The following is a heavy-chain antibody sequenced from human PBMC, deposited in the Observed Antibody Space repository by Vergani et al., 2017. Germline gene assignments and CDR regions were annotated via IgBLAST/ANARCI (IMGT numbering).Heavy chain of an antibody. Sequence: QVHLNEAGPGLVKPSQTLSLTCTVSGASITSGRFDWSWIRQPAGKGLEWIWRIHASGTKNYNPSLRSRVTLSVDTSKNQLSLKMNSITAAETAVYYCVSDSRRSDLTVVYWFDTSGQGTVVSVSS. V-gene: IGHV4-61*02. J-gene: IGHJ5*02. D-gene: IGHD3-9*01. CDR2: IHASGTK. CDR3: VSDSRRSDLTVVYWFDT. CDR1: GASITSGRFD.